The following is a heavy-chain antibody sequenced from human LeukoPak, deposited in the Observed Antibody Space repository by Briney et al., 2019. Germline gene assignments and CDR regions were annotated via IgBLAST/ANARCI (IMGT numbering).Heavy chain of an antibody. CDR3: ARGHQRYFDWLAYFDY. D-gene: IGHD3-9*01. CDR1: GYSISGYY. CDR2: IYTSGST. J-gene: IGHJ4*02. V-gene: IGHV4-4*07. Sequence: SETLSFTCTVSGYSISGYYWNWIRQPAGKGLKWIGRIYTSGSTNYNPFLKRRVTMSVDTSKNQLSLKLSSVTAADTAVYYCARGHQRYFDWLAYFDYWGQGTLVTVSS.